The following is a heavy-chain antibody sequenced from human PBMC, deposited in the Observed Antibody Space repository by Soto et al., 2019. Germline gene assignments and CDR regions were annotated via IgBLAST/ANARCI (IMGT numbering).Heavy chain of an antibody. CDR1: GYTFTGYY. J-gene: IGHJ4*02. CDR3: ARGLSSYSGYDAHFDY. Sequence: GASVKVSSKASGYTFTGYYMHWVRQAPGQGLEWMGWINPNSGGTNYAQKFQGWVTMTRDTSISTAYMELSRLRSDDTAVYYCARGLSSYSGYDAHFDYWGQGTLVTVSS. V-gene: IGHV1-2*04. D-gene: IGHD5-12*01. CDR2: INPNSGGT.